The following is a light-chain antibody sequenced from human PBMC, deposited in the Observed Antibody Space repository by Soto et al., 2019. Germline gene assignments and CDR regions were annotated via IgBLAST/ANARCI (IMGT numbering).Light chain of an antibody. CDR2: GAS. Sequence: EIVFTQSPVTVSLSPGERSTLSCRASQSVSSNYLAWYQQKPGQAPRLLIYGASTRATGIPARFSGSGSGTEFTLTISSLQSEDFAVYYCQQYNNWPWTFGQGTMVDIK. V-gene: IGKV3-15*01. J-gene: IGKJ1*01. CDR3: QQYNNWPWT. CDR1: QSVSSN.